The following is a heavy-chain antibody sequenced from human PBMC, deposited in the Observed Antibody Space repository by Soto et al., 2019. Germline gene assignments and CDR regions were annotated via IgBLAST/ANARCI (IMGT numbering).Heavy chain of an antibody. CDR3: ARETPSAAAAYYYYGLDV. Sequence: QVQLVQSGAEVKKAGSSVKVSCTVSGGTFSSYFINWVRQAPGQGLEWVGGIIPVFGTASYAEKFQGRVTITTDESTSTACKELSRLRSDDTAVYYCARETPSAAAAYYYYGLDVWGQGTTVTVPS. J-gene: IGHJ6*02. CDR1: GGTFSSYF. CDR2: IIPVFGTA. V-gene: IGHV1-69*01. D-gene: IGHD6-13*01.